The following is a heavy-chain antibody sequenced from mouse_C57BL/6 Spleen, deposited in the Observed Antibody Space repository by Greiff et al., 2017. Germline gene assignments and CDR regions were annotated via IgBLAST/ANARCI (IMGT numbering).Heavy chain of an antibody. V-gene: IGHV1-15*01. Sequence: VQLQQSGAELVRPGASVTLSCKASGYTFTDYEMHWVKQTPVHGLEWIGAIDPETGGTAYNQKFKGKAILTADKSSSTAYMELRSLTSEDSAVYYCTRYYYGSHFDYWGQGTTLTVSS. D-gene: IGHD1-1*01. CDR2: IDPETGGT. CDR3: TRYYYGSHFDY. CDR1: GYTFTDYE. J-gene: IGHJ2*01.